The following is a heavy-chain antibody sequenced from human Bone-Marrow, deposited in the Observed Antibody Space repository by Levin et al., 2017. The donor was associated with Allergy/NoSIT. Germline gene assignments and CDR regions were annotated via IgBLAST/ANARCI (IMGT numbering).Heavy chain of an antibody. V-gene: IGHV4-34*01. CDR1: GGSFSGYY. CDR2: INHSGST. J-gene: IGHJ4*02. Sequence: SETLSLTCAVYGGSFSGYYWSWIRQPPGKGLEWIGEINHSGSTNYNPSLKSRVTISVDTSKNQFSLKLSSVTAADTAVYYCARGIAAAGTGSLFDYWGQGTQVTVSS. CDR3: ARGIAAAGTGSLFDY. D-gene: IGHD6-13*01.